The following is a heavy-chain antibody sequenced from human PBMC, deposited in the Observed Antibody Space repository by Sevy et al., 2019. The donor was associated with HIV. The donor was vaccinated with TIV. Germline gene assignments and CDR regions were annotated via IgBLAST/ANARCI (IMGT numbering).Heavy chain of an antibody. V-gene: IGHV3-33*01. J-gene: IGHJ4*02. CDR1: GFTFSNYA. CDR3: ARGGYYYYNAAYYALDS. D-gene: IGHD3-10*01. CDR2: IWSDGAYQ. Sequence: GGSLRLSCAATGFTFSNYAMHWVRQAPGKGMEWVAIIWSDGAYQYHGDSVKGRFTISRDNSKNTLYRQMNNVRVEDTAVYYCARGGYYYYNAAYYALDSWGQGTLVTVSS.